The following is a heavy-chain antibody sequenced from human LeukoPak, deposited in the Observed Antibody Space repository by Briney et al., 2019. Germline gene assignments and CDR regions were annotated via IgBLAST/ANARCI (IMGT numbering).Heavy chain of an antibody. D-gene: IGHD2-2*01. V-gene: IGHV4-34*01. CDR2: INHSGST. CDR1: GGSFSGYY. Sequence: SETLSLTCAVHGGSFSGYYWSWIRQPPGKGLEWIGEINHSGSTNYNPSLKSRVTISVDTSKNQFSLKLSSVTAADTAVYYCARGHPFCSSTSCSDYWGQGTLVTVSS. J-gene: IGHJ4*02. CDR3: ARGHPFCSSTSCSDY.